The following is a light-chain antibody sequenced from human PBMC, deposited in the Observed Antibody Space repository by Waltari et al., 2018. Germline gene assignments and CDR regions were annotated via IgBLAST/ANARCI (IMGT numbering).Light chain of an antibody. Sequence: EIVLTQSPGTLSLSPGDRATLSCRANQSVSRALAWYQQRPGQAPRLLIYGASSRATGIPDRFSGSGSGTDVSLTISRLEPEDFAVYYCQNYVRLPATFGQGTKVEIK. V-gene: IGKV3-20*01. CDR2: GAS. J-gene: IGKJ1*01. CDR3: QNYVRLPAT. CDR1: QSVSRA.